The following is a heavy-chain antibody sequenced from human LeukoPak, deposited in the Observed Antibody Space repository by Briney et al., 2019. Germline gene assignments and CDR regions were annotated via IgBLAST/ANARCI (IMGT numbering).Heavy chain of an antibody. CDR2: ISYDGSNK. Sequence: GGSLRLSCAASGFTLSSYGMHWVRQAPGKGLEWVAVISYDGSNKYYADSVKGRFTISRDNSKNTLYLQMNSLRAEDTAVYYCANTPDPYYYDSSGYGPPYFDYWGQGTLVTVSS. J-gene: IGHJ4*02. D-gene: IGHD3-22*01. CDR1: GFTLSSYG. CDR3: ANTPDPYYYDSSGYGPPYFDY. V-gene: IGHV3-30*18.